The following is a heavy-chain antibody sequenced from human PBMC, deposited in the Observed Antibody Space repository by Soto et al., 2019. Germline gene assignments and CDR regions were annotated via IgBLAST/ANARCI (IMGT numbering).Heavy chain of an antibody. J-gene: IGHJ6*02. D-gene: IGHD5-12*01. CDR2: IYYSGST. Sequence: PSETLSLTCTVSGGSIGSSSYYWGWIRQPPGKGLEWLGSIYYSGSTYYSPSLKSRVTISVDTSKNQLSLKPSSVTAADTAVYYCARHAPEWLRRSRHDYYYGMDVSGQGTTVTVSS. CDR1: GGSIGSSSYY. V-gene: IGHV4-39*01. CDR3: ARHAPEWLRRSRHDYYYGMDV.